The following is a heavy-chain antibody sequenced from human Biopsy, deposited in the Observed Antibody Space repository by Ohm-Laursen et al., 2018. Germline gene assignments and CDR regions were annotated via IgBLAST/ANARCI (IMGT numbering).Heavy chain of an antibody. D-gene: IGHD6-6*01. CDR2: ISETSSHI. J-gene: IGHJ6*02. CDR1: GLSDSSYD. V-gene: IGHV3-21*01. CDR3: ARDSSRRAREGGMDV. Sequence: SLRLSCAASGLSDSSYDMHWVRQAPGKGLEWISYISETSSHIYDADSVRGRFTVARDIAKNSLYLQLNSLRVEDTAVYYCARDSSRRAREGGMDVWGQGTTVTVSS.